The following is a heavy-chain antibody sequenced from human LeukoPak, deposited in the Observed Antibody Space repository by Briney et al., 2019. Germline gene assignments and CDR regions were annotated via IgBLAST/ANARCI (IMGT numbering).Heavy chain of an antibody. V-gene: IGHV4-39*07. CDR3: ARVECSGGSCYQAGYGMDV. Sequence: SETLSLTCTVSGGSISSGGYYWGWIRQPPGKGLEWIGSIYYSGSTYYNPSLKSRVTISVDTSKNQFSLKLSSVTAADTAVYYCARVECSGGSCYQAGYGMDVWGQGTTVTVSS. J-gene: IGHJ6*02. CDR2: IYYSGST. D-gene: IGHD2-15*01. CDR1: GGSISSGGYY.